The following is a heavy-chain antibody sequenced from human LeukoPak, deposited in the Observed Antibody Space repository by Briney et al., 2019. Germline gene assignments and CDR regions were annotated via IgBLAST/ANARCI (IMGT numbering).Heavy chain of an antibody. CDR3: ARVNYYASGTAYIDY. Sequence: GESLKISCNTSGYSFPNYWIGWVRRLPGKGLEWMGIIYPGDSDTRYSPSFQGQVTISADDSISSAYLQWSGLKASDTAMYYCARVNYYASGTAYIDYWGQGTPVTVSS. J-gene: IGHJ4*02. CDR1: GYSFPNYW. CDR2: IYPGDSDT. V-gene: IGHV5-51*01. D-gene: IGHD3-10*01.